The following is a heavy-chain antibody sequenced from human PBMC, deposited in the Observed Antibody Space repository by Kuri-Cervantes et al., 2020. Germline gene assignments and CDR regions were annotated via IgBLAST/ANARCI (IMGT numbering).Heavy chain of an antibody. CDR3: AKMGQVWFGEDWFDP. CDR2: ISGSGGST. V-gene: IGHV3-23*01. J-gene: IGHJ5*02. CDR1: GFTFSSYA. D-gene: IGHD3-10*01. Sequence: LSLTCAASGFTFSSYAMSWVRQAPGKGLGWASAISGSGGSTCYADSVKGRFTISRDNSKNTLYLQMNSLRAEDTAVYYCAKMGQVWFGEDWFDPWGQGTLVTVSS.